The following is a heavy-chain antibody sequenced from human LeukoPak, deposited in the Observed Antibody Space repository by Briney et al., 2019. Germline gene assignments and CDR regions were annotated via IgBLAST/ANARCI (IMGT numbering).Heavy chain of an antibody. V-gene: IGHV3-9*01. D-gene: IGHD4-23*01. J-gene: IGHJ3*02. CDR2: ISWNSGSI. CDR3: ATDTPRTTVVTLADAFDI. Sequence: GGSLRLSCAASGFTFDDYAMHWVRQAPGKGLEWVSGISWNSGSIGYADSVKGRFTISRDNSKNTLYLQMNSLRAEDTAVYYCATDTPRTTVVTLADAFDIWGQGTMVTVSS. CDR1: GFTFDDYA.